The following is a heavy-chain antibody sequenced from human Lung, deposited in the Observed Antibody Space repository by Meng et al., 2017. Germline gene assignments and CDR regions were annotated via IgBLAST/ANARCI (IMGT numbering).Heavy chain of an antibody. CDR3: AHIVLYDSYDY. CDR2: IYWDDDK. CDR1: GFSLSTSGVG. Sequence: QITLKESGPTLVKPTQTLRLTCASSGFSLSTSGVGVGWIRQPPGKALEWLALIYWDDDKRYSPSLKSRLTITKDTSKNQVVLTMTNMDPVDTATYYCAHIVLYDSYDYWGQGTLVTASS. V-gene: IGHV2-5*02. J-gene: IGHJ4*02. D-gene: IGHD3-22*01.